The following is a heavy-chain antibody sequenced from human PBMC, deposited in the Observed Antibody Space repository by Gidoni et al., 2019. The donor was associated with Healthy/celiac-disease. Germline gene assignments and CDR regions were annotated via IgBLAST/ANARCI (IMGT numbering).Heavy chain of an antibody. J-gene: IGHJ3*02. D-gene: IGHD2-2*01. CDR2: FCSGGST. V-gene: IGHV3-53*01. CDR1: GVTVSSND. Sequence: EVQLVESGGGWIKPGGSLRLSCAAAGVTVSSNDMRWVRQAPGQGLEWGSVFCSGGSTYDADSLKGRFTISRDNSKNALYLQMNCLRAEDTAVYYCSRSVGVIVVVPAAMQDAFDIWGQGTMVTVSS. CDR3: SRSVGVIVVVPAAMQDAFDI.